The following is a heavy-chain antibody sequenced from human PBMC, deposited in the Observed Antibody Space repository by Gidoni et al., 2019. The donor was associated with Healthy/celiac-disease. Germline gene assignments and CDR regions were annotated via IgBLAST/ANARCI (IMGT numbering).Heavy chain of an antibody. Sequence: EVQLVESGGGLVKPGGSLRLSCAASGFTFSSYSMNWVRQAPGKGLEWVSSISSSSSYIYYADSVKGRFTISRDNAKNSLYLQMNSLRAEDTAVYYCASVRGFDYYYGMDVWGQGTTVTVSS. J-gene: IGHJ6*02. CDR1: GFTFSSYS. D-gene: IGHD3-10*01. V-gene: IGHV3-21*01. CDR3: ASVRGFDYYYGMDV. CDR2: ISSSSSYI.